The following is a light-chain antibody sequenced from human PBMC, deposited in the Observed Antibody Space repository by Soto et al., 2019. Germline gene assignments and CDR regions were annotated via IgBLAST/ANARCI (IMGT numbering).Light chain of an antibody. CDR3: QQLNIHPVT. CDR1: HGISND. CDR2: SAS. Sequence: IQLTQSPSSLSASVGDRVTITCRARHGISNDLAWYQQKPGKATKLLIYSASTVQNGVPSRFSGSGSGPAFTLTLSRLQPPYFATYYCQQLNIHPVTFVHVTRLEIK. J-gene: IGKJ5*01. V-gene: IGKV1-9*01.